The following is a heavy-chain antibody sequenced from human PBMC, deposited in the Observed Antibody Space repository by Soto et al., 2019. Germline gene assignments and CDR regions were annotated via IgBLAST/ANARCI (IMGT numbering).Heavy chain of an antibody. CDR2: ISYDGSNK. V-gene: IGHV3-30-3*01. CDR1: GFTFSSYA. D-gene: IGHD5-18*01. Sequence: QVQLVESGGGVVQPGRSLRLSCAASGFTFSSYAMHWVRQAPGKGLEWVAVISYDGSNKYYADSVKGRFTISRDNSKNTLYLQMKTLRAEDTAVYYCPSTARGGYSLDYWGQGTLVTGSS. J-gene: IGHJ4*02. CDR3: PSTARGGYSLDY.